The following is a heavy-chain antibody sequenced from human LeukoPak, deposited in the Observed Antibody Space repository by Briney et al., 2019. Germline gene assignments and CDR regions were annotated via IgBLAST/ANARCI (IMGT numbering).Heavy chain of an antibody. CDR1: GFTFSSYA. D-gene: IGHD5-12*01. J-gene: IGHJ4*02. CDR3: ARTIVATGFDY. CDR2: ISYDGSNK. V-gene: IGHV3-30*04. Sequence: GGSLRLSCAASGFTFSSYAMHWVRQAPGKGLEWVAVISYDGSNKYYADSVKGRFTISRDNSKNTLYLQMNSLRAEDTAVYYCARTIVATGFDYWGQGTLVTVSS.